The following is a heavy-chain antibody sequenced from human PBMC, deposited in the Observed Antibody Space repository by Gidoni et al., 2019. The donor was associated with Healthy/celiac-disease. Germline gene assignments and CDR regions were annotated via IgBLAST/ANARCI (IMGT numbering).Heavy chain of an antibody. J-gene: IGHJ4*02. Sequence: QVHLVESGVGVVQPGASLSPSCAASGFPFSSYGMRWVRQAPGQGLEWVAVIWYYGSNKYYADSVKGRFTISRDNSKNTLYLQMNSLRAEDTAVYYCASNLHIVVVTAMDYWGQGTLVTVSS. CDR2: IWYYGSNK. CDR1: GFPFSSYG. CDR3: ASNLHIVVVTAMDY. V-gene: IGHV3-33*01. D-gene: IGHD2-21*02.